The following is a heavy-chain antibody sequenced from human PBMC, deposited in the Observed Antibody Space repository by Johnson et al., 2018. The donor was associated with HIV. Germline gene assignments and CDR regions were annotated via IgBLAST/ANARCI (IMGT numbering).Heavy chain of an antibody. V-gene: IGHV3-43D*03. CDR3: AGRAYYDTSGYKDGFDI. CDR2: INWDGDST. D-gene: IGHD3-22*01. Sequence: VQLVESGGVVVQPGGSLRLSCETSRFTFDDYAMHWVRQAPGKGLEWVSLINWDGDSTYYADSVKGRFTISRDNSKNTLYLQMNSLRAEDTAVYYCAGRAYYDTSGYKDGFDIWGQGTMVTVSS. J-gene: IGHJ3*02. CDR1: RFTFDDYA.